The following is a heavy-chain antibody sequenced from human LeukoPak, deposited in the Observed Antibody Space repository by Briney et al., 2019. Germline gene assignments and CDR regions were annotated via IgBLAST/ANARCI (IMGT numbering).Heavy chain of an antibody. V-gene: IGHV5-51*01. J-gene: IGHJ6*03. CDR3: ARAVRCSGGSCDPDYYYYMDV. Sequence: GESLKISCKGSGYSFTSYWIGWVRQMPGKGLEWMGIIYPGDSDTRYSPSFQGQVTILADKSISTAYLQWSSLKASDTAMYYCARAVRCSGGSCDPDYYYYMDVWGKGTTVTVSS. CDR1: GYSFTSYW. CDR2: IYPGDSDT. D-gene: IGHD2-15*01.